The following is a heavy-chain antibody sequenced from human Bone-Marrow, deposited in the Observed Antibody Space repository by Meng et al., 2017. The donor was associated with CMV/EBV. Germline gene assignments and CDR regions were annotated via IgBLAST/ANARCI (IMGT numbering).Heavy chain of an antibody. V-gene: IGHV3-20*04. CDR2: INWNGGST. Sequence: GESLKISCAASGFTVSSNYMSWVRQAPGKGLEWVSGINWNGGSTGYADSVKGRFTISRDNAKNSLYLQMNSLRAEDTAVYYCARDQGVEFGSSWYYYYYGMDVWGQGTTVTVSS. D-gene: IGHD6-13*01. J-gene: IGHJ6*02. CDR1: GFTVSSNY. CDR3: ARDQGVEFGSSWYYYYYGMDV.